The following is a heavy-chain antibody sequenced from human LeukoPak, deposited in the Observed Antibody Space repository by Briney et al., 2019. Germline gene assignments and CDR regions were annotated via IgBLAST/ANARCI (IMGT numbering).Heavy chain of an antibody. CDR3: ARDGWFGELLDY. D-gene: IGHD3-10*01. CDR2: IYTSGST. Sequence: SETLSLTCTVSGGSISSYYWSWIRQPAGKGLELIGRIYTSGSTNYNPSLRSRVTMSIETSKNQFSLKLSSVTAADTAVYYCARDGWFGELLDYWGQGTLVIVSS. CDR1: GGSISSYY. J-gene: IGHJ4*02. V-gene: IGHV4-4*07.